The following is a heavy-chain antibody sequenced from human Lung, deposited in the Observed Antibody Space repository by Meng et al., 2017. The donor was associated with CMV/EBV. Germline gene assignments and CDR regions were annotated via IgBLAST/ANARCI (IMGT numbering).Heavy chain of an antibody. V-gene: IGHV1-69*05. J-gene: IGHJ6*02. CDR3: ARGRDFWSGSGGMDV. D-gene: IGHD3-3*01. Sequence: SVKVSCKASGGTFSSYAISWVRQAPGQGLEWMGGIIPIFGTANYAQKFQGRVTITTDESTSTAYMELSSLRSEDTAVYYCARGRDFWSGSGGMDVWGQGPRVTVSS. CDR1: GGTFSSYA. CDR2: IIPIFGTA.